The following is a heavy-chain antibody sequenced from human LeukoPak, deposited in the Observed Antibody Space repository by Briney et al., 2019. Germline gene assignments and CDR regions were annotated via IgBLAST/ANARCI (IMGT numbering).Heavy chain of an antibody. CDR3: ARWAPYASGRPLDY. Sequence: SETLSLTCAVYGGSFSGYYWSWIRQPPGKGLEWIGEINHSGSTNYNPSLKSRVTISVDTSKNQFSLKLSSVTAADTAVYYCARWAPYASGRPLDYWGQGTLVTVSS. J-gene: IGHJ4*02. V-gene: IGHV4-34*01. D-gene: IGHD3-10*01. CDR2: INHSGST. CDR1: GGSFSGYY.